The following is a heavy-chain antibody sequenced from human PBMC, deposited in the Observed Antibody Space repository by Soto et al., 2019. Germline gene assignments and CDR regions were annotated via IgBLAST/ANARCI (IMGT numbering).Heavy chain of an antibody. D-gene: IGHD6-13*01. Sequence: SETLSLTCAVYGVSFSGYYWSWIRHPPGKGLEWIGEINHSVSTNYNPSLKSRVTISVDTSKNQFSLKLSSVTAADTAVYYCARSSGYSHTHTDFWGQGTLVTVSS. CDR2: INHSVST. J-gene: IGHJ4*02. V-gene: IGHV4-34*01. CDR1: GVSFSGYY. CDR3: ARSSGYSHTHTDF.